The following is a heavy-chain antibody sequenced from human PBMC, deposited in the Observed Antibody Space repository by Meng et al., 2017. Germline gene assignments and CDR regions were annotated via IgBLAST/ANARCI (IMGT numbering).Heavy chain of an antibody. Sequence: EVQLVGSGGGLVQPGGSLRLSCAASGFTFSSYWVSWVRQAPGKGLEWVANIKQDGSEKYYVDSVKGRFTISRDNAKNSLYLQMNSLRAEDTAVYYCARDLVVVPKWAQGTLVTVSS. CDR2: IKQDGSEK. CDR1: GFTFSSYW. V-gene: IGHV3-7*01. CDR3: ARDLVVVPK. J-gene: IGHJ4*02. D-gene: IGHD2-2*01.